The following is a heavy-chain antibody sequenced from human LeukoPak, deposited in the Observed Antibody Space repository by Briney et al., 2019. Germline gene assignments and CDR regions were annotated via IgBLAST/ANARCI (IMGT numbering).Heavy chain of an antibody. CDR2: ISTRGGGI. CDR3: ARQVVATFHFDY. D-gene: IGHD5-12*01. J-gene: IGHJ4*02. Sequence: GGSLRLSCAASGFTFSSYAMSWVRQAPGKGLEWVSGISTRGGGIYYADSVKGRFTISRDNSKNTLYLQMNSLRAEDTAVYYRARQVVATFHFDYWGQGTLVTVSS. CDR1: GFTFSSYA. V-gene: IGHV3-23*01.